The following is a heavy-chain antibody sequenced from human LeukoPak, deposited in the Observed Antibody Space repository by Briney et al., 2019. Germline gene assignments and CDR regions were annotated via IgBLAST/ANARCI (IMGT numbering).Heavy chain of an antibody. D-gene: IGHD6-13*01. Sequence: GGSLRLSYAASGFAFSSYAIHWVRQAPGKGLEWVAFISYDGSNKYYADSVRGRFTISRDTPKNTLYLQMNSLRVEDTAVYYCAREQDSSSWYFYYYGMDVWGQGTTVTVSS. CDR2: ISYDGSNK. V-gene: IGHV3-30-3*01. J-gene: IGHJ6*02. CDR1: GFAFSSYA. CDR3: AREQDSSSWYFYYYGMDV.